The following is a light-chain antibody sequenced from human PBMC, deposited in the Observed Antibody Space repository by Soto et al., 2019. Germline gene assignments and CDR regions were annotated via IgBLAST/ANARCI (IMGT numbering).Light chain of an antibody. Sequence: EVVMRQSPATVSGYQGEGVTLSCRASQTISNDLAWYQQKPGQAPRLLIYGASTRATGVPARFSGGGSGTEFTLTISSLQSEDFAFYYCQQNNKWPPVTFGGGTKVDIK. V-gene: IGKV3-15*01. CDR1: QTISND. J-gene: IGKJ4*01. CDR2: GAS. CDR3: QQNNKWPPVT.